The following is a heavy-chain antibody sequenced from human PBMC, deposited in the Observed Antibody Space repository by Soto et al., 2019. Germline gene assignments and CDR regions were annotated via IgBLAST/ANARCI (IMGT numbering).Heavy chain of an antibody. Sequence: SETLSLTCTASGGSISSSSYYWGWIRQPPGKGLEWIGSIYYSGSTYYNPSLKSRVTISVDTSKNQFSLKLSSVTAADTAVYYCARHVPSGDAVFDYWGQGTLVTVSS. D-gene: IGHD7-27*01. CDR3: ARHVPSGDAVFDY. CDR2: IYYSGST. CDR1: GGSISSSSYY. V-gene: IGHV4-39*01. J-gene: IGHJ4*02.